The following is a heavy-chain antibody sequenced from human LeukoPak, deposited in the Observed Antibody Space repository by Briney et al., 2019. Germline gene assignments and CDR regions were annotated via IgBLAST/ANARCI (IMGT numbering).Heavy chain of an antibody. J-gene: IGHJ4*02. CDR3: AIPYCSSTSCYIYY. V-gene: IGHV1-3*01. CDR1: GYTFTSYA. CDR2: INAGNGNT. D-gene: IGHD2-2*02. Sequence: ASVKVSCKASGYTFTSYAMHWVRQAPGQRLEWMGWINAGNGNTKYSQKFQGRVTITRDTSASTAYMELSRLRSDDTAVYYCAIPYCSSTSCYIYYWGQGTLVTVSS.